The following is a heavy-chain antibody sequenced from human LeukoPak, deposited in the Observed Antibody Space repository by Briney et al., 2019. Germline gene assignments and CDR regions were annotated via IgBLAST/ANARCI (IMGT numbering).Heavy chain of an antibody. Sequence: SETLSLTCTVSGGSISSYYWSWIRQPPGKGLEWIGYIYYSGSTNYNPSLKSRVTISVDTSKNQFSLKLSSVTAADTAVYYCARYDSSGYYYFDYWGQGTLVTVSS. V-gene: IGHV4-59*01. CDR3: ARYDSSGYYYFDY. CDR2: IYYSGST. J-gene: IGHJ4*02. D-gene: IGHD3-22*01. CDR1: GGSISSYY.